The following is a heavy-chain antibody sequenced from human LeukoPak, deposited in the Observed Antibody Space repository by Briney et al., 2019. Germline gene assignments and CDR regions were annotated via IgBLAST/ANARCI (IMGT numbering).Heavy chain of an antibody. D-gene: IGHD6-19*01. CDR2: IWYDGSKK. Sequence: GGSLRLSCVASEFIFSDYWMSWVRQTPGKGLEWVAVIWYDGSKKYSADSLKGRFTISRDDSKSTLYLQMNSLRADDTAVYYCARDLGTAGSFYFDYWGQGTLVTVPS. CDR3: ARDLGTAGSFYFDY. V-gene: IGHV3-33*08. CDR1: EFIFSDYW. J-gene: IGHJ4*02.